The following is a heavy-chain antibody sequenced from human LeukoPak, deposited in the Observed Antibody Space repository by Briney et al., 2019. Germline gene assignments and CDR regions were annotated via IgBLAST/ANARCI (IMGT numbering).Heavy chain of an antibody. V-gene: IGHV4-38-2*01. CDR1: GYSISSGYY. CDR3: GVGKEQLALYCFDY. Sequence: PSETLSLTCAVSGYSISSGYYWGWVRQPPGKGLEWIESIYHSGSTYYNPSLKSRVTISVDTSKNQFSLKLSSVTAADTAVYYCGVGKEQLALYCFDYWGQGTLVTVSS. CDR2: IYHSGST. J-gene: IGHJ4*02. D-gene: IGHD6-13*01.